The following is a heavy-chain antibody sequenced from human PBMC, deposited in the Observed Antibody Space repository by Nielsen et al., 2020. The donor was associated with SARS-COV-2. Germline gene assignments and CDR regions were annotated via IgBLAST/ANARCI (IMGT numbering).Heavy chain of an antibody. J-gene: IGHJ4*02. D-gene: IGHD2-15*01. CDR3: VKDWTAIVVVPSGGVDY. V-gene: IGHV3-30*18. Sequence: GGSLGLSCAASGFTFSTYGMHWVRQAPGKGLEWVAAISYDGSNKYYVDSVKGRFTISRDNSKNTLYLQMSSLREEDTAVYYCVKDWTAIVVVPSGGVDYWGQGTLVTVSS. CDR2: ISYDGSNK. CDR1: GFTFSTYG.